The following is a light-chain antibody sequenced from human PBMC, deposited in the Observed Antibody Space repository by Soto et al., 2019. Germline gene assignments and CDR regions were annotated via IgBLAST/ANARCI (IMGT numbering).Light chain of an antibody. V-gene: IGKV3-20*01. CDR3: QQYGSSPWT. J-gene: IGKJ1*01. CDR1: QTIRSNY. Sequence: ETVLTQSPGTLSLSPGERATLSCRASQTIRSNYLAWYRQTPGQAPRLLIYGASNRATGIADRFSGSGSGTYFTLTISRLELEDFALYYCQQYGSSPWTFGQGTKVEIK. CDR2: GAS.